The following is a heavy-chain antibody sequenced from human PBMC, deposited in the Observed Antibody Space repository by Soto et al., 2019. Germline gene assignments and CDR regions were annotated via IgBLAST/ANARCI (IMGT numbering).Heavy chain of an antibody. V-gene: IGHV3-30*18. CDR2: ISYDGSNK. J-gene: IGHJ3*02. CDR3: AKGGAAEDAFDI. CDR1: GFTFSSHG. D-gene: IGHD6-13*01. Sequence: GGSLRLSCAASGFTFSSHGMHWVRQAPGKGLEWVAVISYDGSNKYYADSVKGRFTISRDNSKNTLYLQMNSLRAEDTAVYYCAKGGAAEDAFDIWGQGTMVTVSS.